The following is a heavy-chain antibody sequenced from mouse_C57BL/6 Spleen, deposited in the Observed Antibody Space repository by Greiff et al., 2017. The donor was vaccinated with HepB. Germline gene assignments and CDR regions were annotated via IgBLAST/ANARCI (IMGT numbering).Heavy chain of an antibody. V-gene: IGHV5-17*01. CDR3: ARREDYYGSSRSYFDY. CDR1: GFTFSDYG. Sequence: EVQGVESGGGLVKPGGSLKLSCAASGFTFSDYGMHWVRQAPEKGLEWVAYISSGSSTIYYADTVKGRFTISRDNAKNTLFLQMTSLRSEDTAMYYFARREDYYGSSRSYFDYWGQGTTLTVSS. D-gene: IGHD1-1*01. CDR2: ISSGSSTI. J-gene: IGHJ2*01.